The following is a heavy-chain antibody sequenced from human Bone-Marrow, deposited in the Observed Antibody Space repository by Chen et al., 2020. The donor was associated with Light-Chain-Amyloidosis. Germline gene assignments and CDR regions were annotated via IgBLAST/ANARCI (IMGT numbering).Heavy chain of an antibody. V-gene: IGHV3-23*01. CDR3: AKSRQFYYEECCDP. D-gene: IGHD3-16*01. CDR2: IRGDGGST. CDR1: GFTFGNSA. J-gene: IGHJ5*02. Sequence: QLLESGGGLAHPGGSLSLSCAASGFTFGNSAMAWVRQAPGKGLVWVSGIRGDGGSTYYADSVRGRFSISRDNSKNMLCLQMNNLRVEDTAVYYCAKSRQFYYEECCDPWGQGTLVTVAS.